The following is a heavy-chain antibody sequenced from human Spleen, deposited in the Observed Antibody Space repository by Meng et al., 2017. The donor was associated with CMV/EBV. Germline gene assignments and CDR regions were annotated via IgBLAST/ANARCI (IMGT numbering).Heavy chain of an antibody. CDR1: SYTFTSYG. CDR3: ARVGGILPAAKNWFDP. V-gene: IGHV1-18*01. Sequence: ASVKVSCKPSSYTFTSYGISWVRQAPGQGLEWMGWISAYNGNTNYAQQLQGRVTMTTDTSTSTAYMELRSLRSDDTAVYYCARVGGILPAAKNWFDPWGQGTLVTVSS. CDR2: ISAYNGNT. J-gene: IGHJ5*02. D-gene: IGHD2-2*01.